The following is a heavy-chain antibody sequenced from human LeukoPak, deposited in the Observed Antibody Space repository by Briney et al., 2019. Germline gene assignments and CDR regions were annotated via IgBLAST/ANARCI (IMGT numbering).Heavy chain of an antibody. CDR1: GFSFSSYW. Sequence: GGSLRLSCAASGFSFSSYWMTWVRQAPGKGLEWVANIKQDGNEKYYVDSVKGRFTISRDNDKNSLYLQMNSLRAEDTAVYYCARGRIRGYYFDYWGQGALVTVSS. CDR2: IKQDGNEK. J-gene: IGHJ4*02. D-gene: IGHD3-10*01. CDR3: ARGRIRGYYFDY. V-gene: IGHV3-7*04.